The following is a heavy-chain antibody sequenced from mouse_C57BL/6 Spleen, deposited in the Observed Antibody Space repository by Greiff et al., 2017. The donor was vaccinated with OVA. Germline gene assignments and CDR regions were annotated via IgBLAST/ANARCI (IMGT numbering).Heavy chain of an antibody. CDR3: ARLYYYGFYFDY. CDR1: GFTFSDYG. D-gene: IGHD1-1*01. V-gene: IGHV5-17*01. Sequence: EVKLVESGGGLVKPGGSLKLSCAASGFTFSDYGMHWVRQAPEKGLEWVAYISSGSSTIYYADTVKGRFTISRANAKNTLFLQMTSLRSEDTAMYYCARLYYYGFYFDYWGQGTTLTVSS. J-gene: IGHJ2*01. CDR2: ISSGSSTI.